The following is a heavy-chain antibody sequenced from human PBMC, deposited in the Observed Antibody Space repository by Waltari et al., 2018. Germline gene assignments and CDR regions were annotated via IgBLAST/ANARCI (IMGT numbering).Heavy chain of an antibody. V-gene: IGHV3-7*01. D-gene: IGHD6-19*01. CDR2: IKQDGSEK. Sequence: EVQLVESGGGLVQPGGSLSLSCAASGSTFSSYWMYWVSTAPGKGLDWVANIKQDGSEKYYVDSVKGRFTISRDNAKNSLYLQMNSLRAEDTAVYYCARAYSSGWYWYFDLWGRGTLVTVSS. CDR1: GSTFSSYW. J-gene: IGHJ2*01. CDR3: ARAYSSGWYWYFDL.